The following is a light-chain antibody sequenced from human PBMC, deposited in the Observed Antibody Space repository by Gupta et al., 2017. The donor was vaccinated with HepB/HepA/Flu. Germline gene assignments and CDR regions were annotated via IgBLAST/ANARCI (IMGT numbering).Light chain of an antibody. Sequence: QPVLTQPPSASGTPGQRVAISFSGSSSNVGRDNVYWYRQLLGTAPKLLIYNDDRRPSGVPDRFSGSKSGTSASLAISGLRSEDEADYYCAAWDNSLSAYVFGTGTWVTVL. CDR2: NDD. V-gene: IGLV1-47*02. J-gene: IGLJ1*01. CDR1: SSNVGRDN. CDR3: AAWDNSLSAYV.